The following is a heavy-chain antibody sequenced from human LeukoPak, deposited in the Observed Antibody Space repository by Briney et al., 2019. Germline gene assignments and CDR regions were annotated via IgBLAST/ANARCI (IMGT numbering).Heavy chain of an antibody. Sequence: GASVKVSCKASGYTFTGYHMHWVRQAPGQGLEWMGWINPNSGGTNYAQKFQGRVTMTRDTSISTAYMELSRLRSDDTAVYYCARVRFLEWLLISDAFDIWGQGTMVTVSS. D-gene: IGHD3-3*01. CDR2: INPNSGGT. CDR1: GYTFTGYH. CDR3: ARVRFLEWLLISDAFDI. V-gene: IGHV1-2*02. J-gene: IGHJ3*02.